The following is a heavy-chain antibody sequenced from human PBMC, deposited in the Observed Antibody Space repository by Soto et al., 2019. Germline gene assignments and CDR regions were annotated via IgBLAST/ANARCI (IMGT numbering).Heavy chain of an antibody. J-gene: IGHJ3*02. Sequence: QVQLVQSGGEVKKPGASVKVSCKASGYTFTTYGISWVRQAPGQGLEWMGWISAYNGNTSYAQKLQGRVTMTTDTATSTAYMELRSLRSDDTAVYYCARVFFRLLAFDIWGQGTMVTVSS. CDR1: GYTFTTYG. CDR2: ISAYNGNT. V-gene: IGHV1-18*01. CDR3: ARVFFRLLAFDI. D-gene: IGHD3-22*01.